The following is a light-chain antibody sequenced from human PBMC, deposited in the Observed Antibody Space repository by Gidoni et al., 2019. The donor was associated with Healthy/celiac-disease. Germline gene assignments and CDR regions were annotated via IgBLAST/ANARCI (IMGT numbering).Light chain of an antibody. CDR3: QQYYSTPPYT. V-gene: IGKV4-1*01. CDR1: PSVLYSSNNKNY. CDR2: WAS. J-gene: IGKJ2*01. Sequence: DIVMTQSPDSLAVSLGERATINCKSSPSVLYSSNNKNYLAWYQQKPGQPPKLLIYWASTRESGVPDRFSGSGSGTDVTLTISSLQAEDVAVYYCQQYYSTPPYTFGQGTKLEIK.